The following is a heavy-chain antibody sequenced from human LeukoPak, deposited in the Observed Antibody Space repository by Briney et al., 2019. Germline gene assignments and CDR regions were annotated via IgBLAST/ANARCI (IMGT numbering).Heavy chain of an antibody. Sequence: ASVKVFCKASGYTFTSCYMHWVRQAPGQGLEWMGIINPSGGSTSYAQKFQGRVTMTRDMSTSTVYMELSSLRSEDTAVYYCARGHVWFGELLDYWGQGTLVTVSS. D-gene: IGHD3-10*01. CDR1: GYTFTSCY. V-gene: IGHV1-46*01. CDR3: ARGHVWFGELLDY. CDR2: INPSGGST. J-gene: IGHJ4*02.